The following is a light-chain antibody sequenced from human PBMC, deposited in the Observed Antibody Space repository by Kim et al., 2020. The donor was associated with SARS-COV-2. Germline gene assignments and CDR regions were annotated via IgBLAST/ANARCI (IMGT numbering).Light chain of an antibody. CDR3: QAWDRSLGV. Sequence: VSPGQTASITCSGDKLEAKYAWWYQQKPGQSPVLVMYQDSKRPSGIPERFSGSNSGNTATLTISGTQAMDEADYYCQAWDRSLGVFGGGTQLTVL. J-gene: IGLJ3*02. CDR2: QDS. V-gene: IGLV3-1*01. CDR1: KLEAKY.